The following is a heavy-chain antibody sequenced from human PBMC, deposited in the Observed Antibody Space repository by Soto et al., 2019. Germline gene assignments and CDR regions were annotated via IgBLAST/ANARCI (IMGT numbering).Heavy chain of an antibody. CDR2: ISGSGGST. CDR1: GFTFSSYA. V-gene: IGHV3-23*01. D-gene: IGHD6-19*01. Sequence: EVQLFESGGGLVQPGGSLRLSCAASGFTFSSYAMSWVRQAPGKGLEWVSAISGSGGSTYYADSVKGRFTISRDNSKNTLYLQMNSLRAEDTAVYYCAKTGAVAANYYYYGMDVWGQGTTVTVSS. J-gene: IGHJ6*02. CDR3: AKTGAVAANYYYYGMDV.